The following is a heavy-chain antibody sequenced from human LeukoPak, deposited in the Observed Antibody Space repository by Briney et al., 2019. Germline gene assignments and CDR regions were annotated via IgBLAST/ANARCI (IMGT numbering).Heavy chain of an antibody. V-gene: IGHV4-59*01. D-gene: IGHD3-22*01. CDR1: GGSISSYY. CDR2: IYYSGST. J-gene: IGHJ2*01. Sequence: KPSETLSLTCTVSGGSISSYYWGWIRQPPGKGLEWIGYIYYSGSTNYNPSLKSRVTISVDTSKNQFSLKLSSVTAADTAVYYCARDRYYDSSGYYYEPYWYFDLWGRGTLVTVSS. CDR3: ARDRYYDSSGYYYEPYWYFDL.